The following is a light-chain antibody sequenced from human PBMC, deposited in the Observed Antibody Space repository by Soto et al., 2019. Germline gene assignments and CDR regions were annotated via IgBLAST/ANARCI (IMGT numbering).Light chain of an antibody. CDR3: QQSYSAPPT. V-gene: IGKV1-39*01. Sequence: DILMTQSPSSLSASVGDRVTITCRASQNIATYLNWYQQRPGKAPRLLIYTASSLQSGVPSTFTGSGSGTDFTLTISSLQPEDIATYYCQQSYSAPPTFGQGTKVEI. J-gene: IGKJ1*01. CDR2: TAS. CDR1: QNIATY.